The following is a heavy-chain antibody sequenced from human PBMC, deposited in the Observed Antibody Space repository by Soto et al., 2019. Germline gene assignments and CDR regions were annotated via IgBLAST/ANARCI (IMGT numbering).Heavy chain of an antibody. J-gene: IGHJ4*02. Sequence: QVQLVESGGGLVKPGGSLSLSCATSGFTFSDYYMSWIRQAPGKGLEWFSYISSSGTSIYYADSVKGRFIISRDNAENSLYLQMNSLRAEDTAVYYCARSPTNWERGYAYGLMHYWGQGTLVTVSS. D-gene: IGHD5-18*01. CDR1: GFTFSDYY. CDR3: ARSPTNWERGYAYGLMHY. CDR2: ISSSGTSI. V-gene: IGHV3-11*01.